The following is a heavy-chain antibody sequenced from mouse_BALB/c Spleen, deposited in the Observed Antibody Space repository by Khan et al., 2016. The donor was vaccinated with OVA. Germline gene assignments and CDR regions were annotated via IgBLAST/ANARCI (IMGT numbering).Heavy chain of an antibody. CDR3: ARKRVWGNYEGGFDDFDY. D-gene: IGHD2-1*01. V-gene: IGHV3-2*02. CDR1: GYSITSDYA. CDR2: ISYSGST. J-gene: IGHJ2*01. Sequence: EVQLQESGPGLVKPSQSLSLTCTVTGYSITSDYAWNWIRQFPGNKLEWMGYISYSGSTSYNPSLKSRISITRATSKSQFFLQLNSVTTEDTATYYCARKRVWGNYEGGFDDFDYWGQGTTLTVSS.